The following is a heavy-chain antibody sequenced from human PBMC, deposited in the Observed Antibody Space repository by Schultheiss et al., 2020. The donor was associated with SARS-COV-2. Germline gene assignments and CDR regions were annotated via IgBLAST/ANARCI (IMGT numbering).Heavy chain of an antibody. CDR2: INHSAST. V-gene: IGHV4-34*01. J-gene: IGHJ5*02. CDR1: GGSISSYY. CDR3: GRIVLARHWFDP. Sequence: SETLSLTCTVSGGSISSYYWSWIRQAPGKGLEWVGEINHSASTNYNPSLKSRVTMSVDTSKNQFSLKLTSVTAADTAVYYCGRIVLARHWFDPWGQGTLVTVSS. D-gene: IGHD3-22*01.